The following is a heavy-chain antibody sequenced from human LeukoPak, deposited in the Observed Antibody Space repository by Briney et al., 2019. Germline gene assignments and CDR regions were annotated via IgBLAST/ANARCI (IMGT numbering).Heavy chain of an antibody. Sequence: KPSETLSLTCAVYGGSFSGYYWSWIRQPPGKGLEWIGEINHSGSTNYNPSLKSRVTISVDTSKNQFSLKLSSVTAADTAVYYCARGPEGPATVTTYWFDPGGQGTLVTVSS. CDR3: ARGPEGPATVTTYWFDP. D-gene: IGHD4-17*01. J-gene: IGHJ5*02. V-gene: IGHV4-34*01. CDR2: INHSGST. CDR1: GGSFSGYY.